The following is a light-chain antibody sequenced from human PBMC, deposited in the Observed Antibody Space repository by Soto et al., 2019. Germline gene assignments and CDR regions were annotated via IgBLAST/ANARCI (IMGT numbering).Light chain of an antibody. V-gene: IGLV4-69*01. CDR1: SGHRTYA. Sequence: QSVLTQSPSASASLGASVKLTCTLSSGHRTYAIAWHQQQPEKGPRYLMNLNSDGRHTKGDGIPDRFSGSSSGTERYLTISSLQSEDEAEYYCQTWGTGLLVFGGGTKLTVL. J-gene: IGLJ2*01. CDR3: QTWGTGLLV. CDR2: LNSDGRH.